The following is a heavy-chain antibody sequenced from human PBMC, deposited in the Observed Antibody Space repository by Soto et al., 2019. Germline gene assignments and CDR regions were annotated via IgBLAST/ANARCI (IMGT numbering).Heavy chain of an antibody. CDR3: ARDRGYSSYDY. J-gene: IGHJ4*02. Sequence: GGSLRLSCAASGFTFSSYAMHWVRQAPGKGLEWVAVISYDGSNKYYVDIVKGRFTISRDNVENSLYLQMNSLRGEDSAVYFCARDRGYSSYDYWGLGTLVTVSS. CDR1: GFTFSSYA. CDR2: ISYDGSNK. D-gene: IGHD5-18*01. V-gene: IGHV3-30-3*01.